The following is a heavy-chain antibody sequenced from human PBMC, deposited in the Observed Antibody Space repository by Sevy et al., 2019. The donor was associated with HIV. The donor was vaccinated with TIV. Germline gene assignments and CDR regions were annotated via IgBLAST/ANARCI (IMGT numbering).Heavy chain of an antibody. J-gene: IGHJ5*02. CDR3: ARGLYYYDSSGYYYDWFDP. D-gene: IGHD3-22*01. Sequence: ASVKVSCKASGYTFTSYDINWVRQATGQGLEWMGWMNPNSGNTGYAQKFQGRVTMTRNISISTAYMELSSLRSEDTAVYYCARGLYYYDSSGYYYDWFDPWGQGTLVTVSS. CDR2: MNPNSGNT. CDR1: GYTFTSYD. V-gene: IGHV1-8*01.